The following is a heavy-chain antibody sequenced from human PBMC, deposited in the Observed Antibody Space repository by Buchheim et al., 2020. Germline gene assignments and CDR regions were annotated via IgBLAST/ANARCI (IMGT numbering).Heavy chain of an antibody. J-gene: IGHJ4*02. D-gene: IGHD3-3*01. CDR3: ARLSVSESAPFDY. CDR2: INQSGSAK. CDR1: GFTFSSYE. Sequence: EVQLVESGGGLVQPGGSLRLSCAASGFTFSSYEMNWVRQAPGKGLEWVSYINQSGSAKYYVDSVKGRFTISRDNAKNSLYLQMNSRRGEETAVEYCARLSVSESAPFDYWGQGTL. V-gene: IGHV3-48*03.